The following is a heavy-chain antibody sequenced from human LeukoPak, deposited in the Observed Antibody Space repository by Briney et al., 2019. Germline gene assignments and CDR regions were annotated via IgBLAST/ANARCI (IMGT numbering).Heavy chain of an antibody. CDR1: GFTFSSYG. Sequence: GGSLRLSCAASGFTFSSYGMHWVRQAPGKGLEWVAVISYDGSNKYYADSVKGRFTISRDNSKNTLYLQMNSLRAEDTAVYYCAKGGFDYWGQGTLVTVSS. J-gene: IGHJ4*02. D-gene: IGHD2-15*01. CDR2: ISYDGSNK. CDR3: AKGGFDY. V-gene: IGHV3-30*18.